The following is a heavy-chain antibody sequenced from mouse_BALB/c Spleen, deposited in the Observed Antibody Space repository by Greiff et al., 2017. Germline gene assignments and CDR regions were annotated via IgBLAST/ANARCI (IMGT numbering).Heavy chain of an antibody. D-gene: IGHD1-1*01. Sequence: QVQLQQSGAELARPGASVKLSCKASGYTFTSYWMQWVKQRPGQGLEWIGAIYPGDGDTRYTQKFKGKATLTADKSSSTAYMQLSSLASEDSAVYYCARRAVVAPMDYWGQGTSVTVSS. V-gene: IGHV1-87*01. CDR2: IYPGDGDT. CDR1: GYTFTSYW. CDR3: ARRAVVAPMDY. J-gene: IGHJ4*01.